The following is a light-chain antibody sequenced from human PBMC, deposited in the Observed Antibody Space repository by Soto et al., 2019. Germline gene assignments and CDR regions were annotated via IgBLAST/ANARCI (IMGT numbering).Light chain of an antibody. V-gene: IGLV2-23*01. Sequence: QSALTQPASVSGSPGQSITISCTGTRSDVGSYNLVSWYQQHPGKAPKLMIYDASKRPSGVSNRFSGSKSGNTASLTISGLQAEDEADYYCCSYAGSSTLVFGGGTKLTVL. CDR3: CSYAGSSTLV. CDR2: DAS. CDR1: RSDVGSYNL. J-gene: IGLJ2*01.